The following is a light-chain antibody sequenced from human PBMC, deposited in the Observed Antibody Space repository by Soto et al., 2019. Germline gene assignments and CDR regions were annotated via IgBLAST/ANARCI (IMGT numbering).Light chain of an antibody. CDR3: QQYYSTPRSLT. V-gene: IGKV4-1*01. J-gene: IGKJ4*01. CDR2: WAS. Sequence: DIVMTQSPDSLAVSLGERATINCKSSQSVLYSSNNKNYLDWYQQKPGQPPKLLIYWASTRESGVPERFSGSGSGTAFTLTISSLQAEDVAVYYCQQYYSTPRSLTFGGGTKVEIK. CDR1: QSVLYSSNNKNY.